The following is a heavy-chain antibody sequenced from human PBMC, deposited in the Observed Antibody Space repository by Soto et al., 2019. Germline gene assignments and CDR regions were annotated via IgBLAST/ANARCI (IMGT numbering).Heavy chain of an antibody. CDR1: SGSISSSNW. Sequence: QVQLQESGPGLVKPSGTLSLTCAVSSGSISSSNWWSWVRQPPGKGLEWIGEIYHSGSTNYNPSLKSRVTISVDKSENQFSLKMSSVTAADTAVYYCARGPREVLWFGELSRNEYNWFDPWGQGTLVTVSS. D-gene: IGHD3-10*01. CDR3: ARGPREVLWFGELSRNEYNWFDP. CDR2: IYHSGST. J-gene: IGHJ5*02. V-gene: IGHV4-4*02.